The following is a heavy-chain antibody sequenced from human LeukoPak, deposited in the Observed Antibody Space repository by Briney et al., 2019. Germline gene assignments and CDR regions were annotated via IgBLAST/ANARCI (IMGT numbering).Heavy chain of an antibody. CDR1: GFTFSSFA. CDR2: ISYDGSAK. CDR3: ARNSLGWLVTS. J-gene: IGHJ4*02. Sequence: PGGSLRLSCAASGFTFSSFAMHWLRQAPGKGPEWAAVISYDGSAKYYADSVRGRFTISRDDSKNTLYLQMNSLRAEDTAVYYCARNSLGWLVTSWGQGTLVTVSS. V-gene: IGHV3-30*03. D-gene: IGHD6-19*01.